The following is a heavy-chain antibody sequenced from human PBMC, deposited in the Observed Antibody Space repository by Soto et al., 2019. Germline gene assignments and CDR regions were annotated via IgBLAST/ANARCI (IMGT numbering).Heavy chain of an antibody. CDR2: IYYAGST. Sequence: SEPLSLTCTVSGGSMISYYWSWIRQPPGRGLEWIGFIYYAGSTKYNPSLNSRVTISVDTSKNQFSLKLSSMTAADTAVYYCARESNLHVFDYWGQGTLVTVSS. V-gene: IGHV4-59*08. J-gene: IGHJ4*02. CDR1: GGSMISYY. CDR3: ARESNLHVFDY.